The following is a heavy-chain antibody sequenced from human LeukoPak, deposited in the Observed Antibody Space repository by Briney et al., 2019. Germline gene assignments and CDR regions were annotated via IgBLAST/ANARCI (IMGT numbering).Heavy chain of an antibody. V-gene: IGHV3-64*01. CDR1: GFTFSSYA. Sequence: GGSLRLSCAASGFTFSSYAMNWVRQAPGKGLEYVSAISTNGGSTNYANSVKGRFTISRDNSKSTLYLQMGSLRAEDMAVYYCARGRGDFWLINLFDAWGQGTLVTVSS. CDR2: ISTNGGST. J-gene: IGHJ5*02. D-gene: IGHD3-3*01. CDR3: ARGRGDFWLINLFDA.